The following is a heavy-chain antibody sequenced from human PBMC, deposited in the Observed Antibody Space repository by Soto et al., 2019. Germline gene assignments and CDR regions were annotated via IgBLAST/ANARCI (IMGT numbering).Heavy chain of an antibody. D-gene: IGHD3-10*01. CDR3: ATRITMVRGGGMDV. J-gene: IGHJ6*02. CDR1: GYSFTSYW. Sequence: RGESLKISCKGSGYSFTSYWISWVRQMPGKGLEWMGRIDPSDSYTNYSPAFQGHVTISADKSISTAYLQWSSLKASDTAMYYCATRITMVRGGGMDVWGQGTTVTVSS. V-gene: IGHV5-10-1*01. CDR2: IDPSDSYT.